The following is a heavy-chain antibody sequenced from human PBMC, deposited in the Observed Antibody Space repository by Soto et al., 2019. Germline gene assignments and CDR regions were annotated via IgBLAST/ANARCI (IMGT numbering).Heavy chain of an antibody. CDR1: GYTFTSDG. CDR3: ARGDDRSSGWPFDP. Sequence: ASVQVSGQDSGYTFTSDGISCVRQAPGQGLEWMGWISAYNGNTNYAQKLQGRVTMTTDTSTSTAYMELRSLRSDDTAVYYCARGDDRSSGWPFDPWGQGPLVTVSS. V-gene: IGHV1-18*01. J-gene: IGHJ5*02. D-gene: IGHD6-19*01. CDR2: ISAYNGNT.